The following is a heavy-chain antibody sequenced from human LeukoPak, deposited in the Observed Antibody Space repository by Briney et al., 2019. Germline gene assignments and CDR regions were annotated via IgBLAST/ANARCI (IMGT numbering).Heavy chain of an antibody. V-gene: IGHV3-7*01. CDR2: IKQDGSEK. D-gene: IGHD3-10*01. Sequence: PGGSLRLSCAASGFTFSNYWMTWVRQAPGKGLEWVATIKQDGSEKFYVDSEKGRFTISRDNTKNSLHLQMNSLRAEDTAVYYCARGLWYGVVWGQGTLVTVSS. CDR1: GFTFSNYW. J-gene: IGHJ4*02. CDR3: ARGLWYGVV.